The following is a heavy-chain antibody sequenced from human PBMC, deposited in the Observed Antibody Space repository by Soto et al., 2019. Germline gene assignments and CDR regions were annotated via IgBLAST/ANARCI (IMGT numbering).Heavy chain of an antibody. D-gene: IGHD4-17*01. CDR1: GFSFSNYA. V-gene: IGHV3-23*01. J-gene: IGHJ4*02. CDR3: AKESVPEDYGDTLFDY. CDR2: FSAGGRA. Sequence: EVQLLESGGGLVQPGGSLRLSCEASGFSFSNYALSWVRQSPGKGLEWVSTFSAGGRAYYADSVKGGFTIAKDTSKNTLHLQAGSLRAEDTAVYYCAKESVPEDYGDTLFDYWGQGTRVTVSS.